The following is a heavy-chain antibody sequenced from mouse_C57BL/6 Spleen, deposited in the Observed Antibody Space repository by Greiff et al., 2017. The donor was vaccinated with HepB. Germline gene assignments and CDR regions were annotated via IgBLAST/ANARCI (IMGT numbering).Heavy chain of an antibody. CDR3: AGLLRAMDY. Sequence: VQLQQSGPELVKPGASVKISCKASGYTFTDYYMNWVKQSHGKSLEWIGDINPNNGGTSYNQKFKGKATLTVDKSSSTAYMELRSLTSEDSAVYYCAGLLRAMDYWGQGTSVTVAS. V-gene: IGHV1-26*01. D-gene: IGHD2-3*01. CDR2: INPNNGGT. J-gene: IGHJ4*01. CDR1: GYTFTDYY.